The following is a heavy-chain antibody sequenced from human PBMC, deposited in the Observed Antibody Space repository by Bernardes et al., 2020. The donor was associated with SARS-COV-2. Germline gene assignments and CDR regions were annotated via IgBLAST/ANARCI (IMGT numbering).Heavy chain of an antibody. CDR3: VRRSPSTRPAGMPTFYYSLDV. CDR1: GFRFGSHW. CDR2: IKQDGTEI. Sequence: GYLRRSCAASGFRFGSHWMNWVRQAPGKGLEWVANIKQDGTEINYVDSVKGRFTVSRDNSMNSLYLQMNNLRAEDTAVYYCVRRSPSTRPAGMPTFYYSLDVWGQGTTVTVSS. V-gene: IGHV3-7*01. D-gene: IGHD6-6*01. J-gene: IGHJ6*02.